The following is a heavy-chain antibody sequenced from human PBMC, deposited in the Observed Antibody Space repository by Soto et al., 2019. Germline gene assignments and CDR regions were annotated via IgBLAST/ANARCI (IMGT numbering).Heavy chain of an antibody. V-gene: IGHV3-30*18. D-gene: IGHD3-3*01. CDR2: ISYDGSNN. CDR3: AKEQPIWSGPNGDPYGMDV. CDR1: GFTFSSYG. J-gene: IGHJ6*02. Sequence: QVHLGESGGGVVQPGRSLRLSCAASGFTFSSYGMHWVLQAPGKGLEWVVVISYDGSNNYYADSVKGRVTISRDNSKNPLYMQMNSLRAEDTDVYYWAKEQPIWSGPNGDPYGMDVFGQGHTVTVSS.